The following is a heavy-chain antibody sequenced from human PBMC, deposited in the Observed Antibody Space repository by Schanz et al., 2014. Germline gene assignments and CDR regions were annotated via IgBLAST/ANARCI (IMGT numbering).Heavy chain of an antibody. D-gene: IGHD4-17*01. Sequence: QVQLQESGPGLVKPSGTLSLTCAVSGGFISSINWWSWVRQSPGTGLEWIGEINNSGSTNYNPSLKSQVTISQDKSKSQIALTLNAVSAADTAVYFCARFRESANFGDEETGSLNYFDSWGQGAL. V-gene: IGHV4-4*02. CDR3: ARFRESANFGDEETGSLNYFDS. CDR2: INNSGST. CDR1: GGFISSINW. J-gene: IGHJ4*02.